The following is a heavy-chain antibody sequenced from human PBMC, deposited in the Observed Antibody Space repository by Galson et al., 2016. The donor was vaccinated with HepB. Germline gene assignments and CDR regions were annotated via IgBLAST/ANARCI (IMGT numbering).Heavy chain of an antibody. CDR3: VQGSTAPAV. J-gene: IGHJ6*04. Sequence: SLRLSCAASGFTFGNYGMTWVRQAPGKGLEVVSSISRSGDSTDYADSVKGRFTISRDNSKNTRSLQMNSLTADDTAIYYCVQGSTAPAVWGKGTTVTVSS. V-gene: IGHV3-23*01. CDR2: ISRSGDST. D-gene: IGHD2-2*01. CDR1: GFTFGNYG.